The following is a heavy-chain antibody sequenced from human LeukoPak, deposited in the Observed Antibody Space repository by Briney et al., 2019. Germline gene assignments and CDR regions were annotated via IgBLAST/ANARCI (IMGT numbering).Heavy chain of an antibody. D-gene: IGHD3-10*01. CDR2: IKQDGSEK. J-gene: IGHJ5*02. CDR1: GFTFSSYW. V-gene: IGHV3-7*01. Sequence: GGTLRLSCAASGFTFSSYWMSWVRQAPGKGLEWVANIKQDGSEKYYVDSVKGRFTISRDNAKNSLYLQMNSLRAEDTAVYYCARAGSVYYGSGRLNWFDPWGQGTLVTVSS. CDR3: ARAGSVYYGSGRLNWFDP.